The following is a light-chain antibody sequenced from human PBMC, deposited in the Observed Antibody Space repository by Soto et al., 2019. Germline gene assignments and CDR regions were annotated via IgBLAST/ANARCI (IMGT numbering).Light chain of an antibody. V-gene: IGLV9-49*01. Sequence: QSVLTQSPSASASLGASVTLTCTLSSGYSNYKVDWYQQRPGKGPRFVMRVGPDGIVGSKGEGIPDRFSVLGSGLNRYLTIKNIQEEDESDYHCGADHGSGSNFVWVFGGGTKVTVL. CDR1: SGYSNYK. CDR3: GADHGSGSNFVWV. CDR2: VGPDGIVG. J-gene: IGLJ3*02.